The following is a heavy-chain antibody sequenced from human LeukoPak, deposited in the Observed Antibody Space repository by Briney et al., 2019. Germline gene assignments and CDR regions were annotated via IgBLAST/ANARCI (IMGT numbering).Heavy chain of an antibody. Sequence: GGSLRLSCAASGFTFSSYAMSWVRQAPGNGLEWVSAFSGSGGSTYYADSVKGRFTISRDNSKNTLYLQMNSLRAEDTAVYYCVKGHYYDSSGYLIDYWGQGTLVTVSS. CDR2: FSGSGGST. V-gene: IGHV3-23*01. CDR3: VKGHYYDSSGYLIDY. D-gene: IGHD3-22*01. CDR1: GFTFSSYA. J-gene: IGHJ4*02.